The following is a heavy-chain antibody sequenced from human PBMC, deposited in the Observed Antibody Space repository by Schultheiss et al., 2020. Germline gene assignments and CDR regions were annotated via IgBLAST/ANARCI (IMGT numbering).Heavy chain of an antibody. CDR1: GYTFTSYA. CDR3: ARVIRGPHYYDSSGYRYYFDY. V-gene: IGHV7-4-1*02. J-gene: IGHJ4*02. Sequence: ASVKVSCKASGYTFTSYAMNWVRQAPGQGLEWMGWINTNTGNPTYAQGFTGRFVFSLDTSVSTAYLQISSLKAEDTAVYYCARVIRGPHYYDSSGYRYYFDYWGQGTLVTVSS. CDR2: INTNTGNP. D-gene: IGHD3-22*01.